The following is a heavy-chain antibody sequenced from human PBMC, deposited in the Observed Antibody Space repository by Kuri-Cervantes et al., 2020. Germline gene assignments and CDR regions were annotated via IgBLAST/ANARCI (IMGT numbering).Heavy chain of an antibody. Sequence: SETLSLTCAVSGGSISSSNWWSWVRQPPGKGLEWIGEIYHSGSTNYNPSLKSRVTISLDKSGNHFSLKLSSVTAADTAVYYCARGTYGGVDYWGQGTLVTVSS. CDR2: IYHSGST. CDR1: GGSISSSNW. J-gene: IGHJ4*02. V-gene: IGHV4-4*02. D-gene: IGHD3-10*01. CDR3: ARGTYGGVDY.